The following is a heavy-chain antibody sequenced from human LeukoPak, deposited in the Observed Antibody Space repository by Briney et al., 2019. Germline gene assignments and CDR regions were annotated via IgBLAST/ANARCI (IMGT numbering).Heavy chain of an antibody. J-gene: IGHJ4*02. Sequence: GGSLRLSCAASGFTFSTYAMGWVRQAPGEGLRWVSSISGNGVTTYYADSVKGRFTISRDNSKNTPYLQMNSLRAEDTALYYCAKALYGGNTVWGQGTLVTVSS. V-gene: IGHV3-23*01. CDR2: ISGNGVTT. D-gene: IGHD4-23*01. CDR3: AKALYGGNTV. CDR1: GFTFSTYA.